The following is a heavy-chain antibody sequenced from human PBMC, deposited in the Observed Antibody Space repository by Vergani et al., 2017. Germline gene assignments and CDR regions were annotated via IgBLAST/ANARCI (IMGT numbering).Heavy chain of an antibody. D-gene: IGHD4-17*01. J-gene: IGHJ1*01. CDR1: GFTFSSYA. Sequence: QVQLVESGGGVVQPGRSLRLSCAASGFTFSSYAMHWVRQAPGKGLEWVAVISYDGSNKYYADSVKGRFTISRDNSKNTLYLQMNSLRAEDTAVYYCARDGRVDDYGDYAEYFQHWGQGTLVTVSS. V-gene: IGHV3-30-3*01. CDR3: ARDGRVDDYGDYAEYFQH. CDR2: ISYDGSNK.